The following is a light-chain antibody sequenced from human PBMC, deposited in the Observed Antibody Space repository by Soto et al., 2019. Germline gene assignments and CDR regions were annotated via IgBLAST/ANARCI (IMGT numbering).Light chain of an antibody. CDR1: SSNIGSNT. Sequence: QPVLTQPPSASGTPGQRVTISCSGSSSNIGSNTVNWYQQLPGTAPKLLIYSNNQRPSGVPDRFSGSKSGTSASLAISGLQSDDEADYYCAAWDDSLNGLWVFGGGTKLTVL. CDR2: SNN. V-gene: IGLV1-44*01. J-gene: IGLJ3*02. CDR3: AAWDDSLNGLWV.